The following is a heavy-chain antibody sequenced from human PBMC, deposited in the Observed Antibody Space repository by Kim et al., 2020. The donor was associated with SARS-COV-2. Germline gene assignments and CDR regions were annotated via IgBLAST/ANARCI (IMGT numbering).Heavy chain of an antibody. Sequence: GGSLRLSCAASGFTFNSYGMHWVRQAPGKGLEWVAVISYDGSNKNYADSVKGRFTISRDNSKNTLYLQMNSLRAEDTAVYYCARDRLLGYSRGWLYYYYGMDVWGQGTTVTVSS. J-gene: IGHJ6*02. D-gene: IGHD6-19*01. CDR3: ARDRLLGYSRGWLYYYYGMDV. V-gene: IGHV3-33*05. CDR2: ISYDGSNK. CDR1: GFTFNSYG.